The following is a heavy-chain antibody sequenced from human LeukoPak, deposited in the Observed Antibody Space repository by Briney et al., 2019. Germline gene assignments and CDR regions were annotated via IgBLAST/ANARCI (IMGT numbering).Heavy chain of an antibody. D-gene: IGHD5-18*01. CDR2: INAGNGNT. CDR1: GYSFTSYA. V-gene: IGHV1-3*01. Sequence: GASVKVSCKASGYSFTSYAMHWVRQAPGQRLEWMGWINAGNGNTEYSQKFQGRVTITRDASASTAYMELSSLRSGDTAVYHCAREDTAFDCWGQGTLVTVSS. CDR3: AREDTAFDC. J-gene: IGHJ4*02.